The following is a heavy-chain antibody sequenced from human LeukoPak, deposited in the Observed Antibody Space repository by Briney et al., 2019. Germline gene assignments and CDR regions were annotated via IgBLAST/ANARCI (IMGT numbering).Heavy chain of an antibody. J-gene: IGHJ4*02. V-gene: IGHV3-23*01. D-gene: IGHD6-25*01. CDR1: GFTFSSYA. CDR2: LSVIGGST. Sequence: PGGALTLSCADSGFTFSSYAMSWVRQAPGKGLEWVPALSVIGGSTYYADSVKGRLTISRDNSKNTLYLQMNSLRAEDTAVYYCAKSKAKDSSGADYWGQGTLVTVSS. CDR3: AKSKAKDSSGADY.